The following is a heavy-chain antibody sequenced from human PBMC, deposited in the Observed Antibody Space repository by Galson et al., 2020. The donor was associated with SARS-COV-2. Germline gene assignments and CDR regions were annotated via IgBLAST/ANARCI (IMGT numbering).Heavy chain of an antibody. D-gene: IGHD2-15*01. CDR3: ARDRRVVVILGASPFDY. CDR2: ISAHNGNK. V-gene: IGHV1-18*01. CDR1: GYTLTNYG. J-gene: IGHJ4*02. Sequence: ASVKVSCKASGYTLTNYGINWVRQAPGQGLEWMGWISAHNGNKHYAQKFQGRVTMTTDTSTTTAYMELRSLRSDDTAVYYCARDRRVVVILGASPFDYWGQGTLVTVSS.